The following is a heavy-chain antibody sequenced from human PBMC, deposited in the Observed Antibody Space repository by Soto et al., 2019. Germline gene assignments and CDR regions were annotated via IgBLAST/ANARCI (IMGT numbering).Heavy chain of an antibody. J-gene: IGHJ6*02. V-gene: IGHV3-15*01. CDR3: TTDQYGSSWYGDYYYGMDV. Sequence: EVQLVESGGGLVKPGGSLRLSCAASGFTFSNAWMSWVRQAPGKGLEWVGRIKSKTDGGTTDYAAPVKGRFTISRDDSKNTLYLQMNSLKTEDTAVYYCTTDQYGSSWYGDYYYGMDVWGQGTTVTVSS. D-gene: IGHD6-13*01. CDR2: IKSKTDGGTT. CDR1: GFTFSNAW.